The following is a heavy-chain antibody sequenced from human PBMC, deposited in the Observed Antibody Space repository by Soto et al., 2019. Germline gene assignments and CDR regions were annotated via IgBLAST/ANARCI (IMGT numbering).Heavy chain of an antibody. J-gene: IGHJ4*02. D-gene: IGHD5-12*01. CDR3: ARVGSGFDY. CDR2: INHSGST. CDR1: GGSFSAYY. V-gene: IGHV4-34*01. Sequence: LSLTCAVYGGSFSAYYCSWIRQPPGKGLEWIGEINHSGSTNYSPSLKSRVTMSLDTSQNQFSLRLTSVTAADTAVYYCARVGSGFDYWGQGTLVTVSS.